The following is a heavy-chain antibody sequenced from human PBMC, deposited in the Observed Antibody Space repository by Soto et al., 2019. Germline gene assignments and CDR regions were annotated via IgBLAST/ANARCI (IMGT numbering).Heavy chain of an antibody. CDR2: ISSSSSYI. CDR3: ARVGGQLVPGFDY. D-gene: IGHD6-6*01. V-gene: IGHV3-21*01. CDR1: GFTFSSYS. J-gene: IGHJ4*02. Sequence: EVQLVESGGGLVKPGGSLRLSCAASGFTFSSYSMNWVRQAPGKGLEWVSSISSSSSYIYYADSVKGRFTISRDNAKNSPYLQMNSPRAEDTAVYYCARVGGQLVPGFDYWGQGTLVTVSS.